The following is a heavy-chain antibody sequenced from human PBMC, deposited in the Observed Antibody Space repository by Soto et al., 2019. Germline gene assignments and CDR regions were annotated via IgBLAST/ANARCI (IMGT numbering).Heavy chain of an antibody. Sequence: QVKLVQSRAEVKKPGSSVRVSCKASEGTFNSYVVSWVRQAPGQGLQWMGGIIPLFGTTNYAHQLEGRVTITADTSTTTAYMELSGLRPGDTAVYYCARGDNIFESSERYYHYGLDVWGQGTTVIVSS. CDR1: EGTFNSYV. D-gene: IGHD3-3*02. V-gene: IGHV1-69*06. CDR2: IIPLFGTT. J-gene: IGHJ6*02. CDR3: ARGDNIFESSERYYHYGLDV.